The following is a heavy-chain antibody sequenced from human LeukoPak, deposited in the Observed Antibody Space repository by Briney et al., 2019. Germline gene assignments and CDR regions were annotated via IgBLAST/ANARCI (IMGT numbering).Heavy chain of an antibody. CDR3: ARDRVGPTDYYFDY. CDR2: ISSSGSTI. Sequence: PGGSLRLSCAASGFTFSSYEMNWVRQAPAKGLEWVSYISSSGSTIYYADSVKGRFTISRHNANNSLYLQMNSQRAEDTAVYYCARDRVGPTDYYFDYWGQGTLVTVSS. CDR1: GFTFSSYE. D-gene: IGHD1-26*01. J-gene: IGHJ4*02. V-gene: IGHV3-48*03.